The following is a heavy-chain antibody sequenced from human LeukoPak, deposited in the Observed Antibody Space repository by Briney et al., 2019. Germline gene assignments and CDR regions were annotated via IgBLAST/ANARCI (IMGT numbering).Heavy chain of an antibody. J-gene: IGHJ6*03. Sequence: SETLSLTCTVSGGSISSGSDYWTWIRQPADKRLEWIGRIYNNGNTDYNPSLKSRVTISLDTSKNQFSLKVRSVTAADTAVYYCAKVYCGGDCYSYPYYKMDVRGRGTTVAVSS. CDR3: AKVYCGGDCYSYPYYKMDV. CDR1: GGSISSGSDY. CDR2: IYNNGNT. V-gene: IGHV4-61*02. D-gene: IGHD2-21*02.